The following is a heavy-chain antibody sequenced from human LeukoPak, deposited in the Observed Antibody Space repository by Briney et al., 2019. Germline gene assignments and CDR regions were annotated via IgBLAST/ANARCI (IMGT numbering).Heavy chain of an antibody. CDR1: RFTFSGYW. V-gene: IGHV3-74*01. CDR2: IDDDGAGT. CDR3: ARSASGYDA. D-gene: IGHD5-12*01. Sequence: GGSLRLSCAASRFTFSGYWMHWVRQAPGKGLVWVSRIDDDGAGTTYADSVKGRFTISRDNAKNTLYLQMNSLRVEDTAVYYCARSASGYDAWGQGTLVTVSS. J-gene: IGHJ5*02.